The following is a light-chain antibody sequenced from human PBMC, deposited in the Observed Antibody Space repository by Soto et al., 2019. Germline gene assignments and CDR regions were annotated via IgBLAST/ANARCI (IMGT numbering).Light chain of an antibody. J-gene: IGKJ1*01. CDR1: QSVRTN. CDR3: QQYHDWPQT. V-gene: IGKV3-15*01. Sequence: EIVMTQSPATLSVSPGERATLSCRASQSVRTNLAWYLQKPGQAPRLLIYGASTRATGIPARFSGSGSGTEFTLTISSLQSGDFAVYSCQQYHDWPQTFGQGTKVEIK. CDR2: GAS.